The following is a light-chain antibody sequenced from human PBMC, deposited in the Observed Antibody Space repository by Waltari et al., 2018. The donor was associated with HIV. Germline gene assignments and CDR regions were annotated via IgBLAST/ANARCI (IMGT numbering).Light chain of an antibody. J-gene: IGKJ3*01. Sequence: EIVLTQSPGTLSLSPGERATLSCRASQSVSSSYLAWYQQKPGQAPRRLIYGASSRATGIPDRFSGSGSGTDFTLTISRLEPEDFAVYYCQQYGSSLFTFGPGTKVDIK. CDR2: GAS. V-gene: IGKV3-20*01. CDR3: QQYGSSLFT. CDR1: QSVSSSY.